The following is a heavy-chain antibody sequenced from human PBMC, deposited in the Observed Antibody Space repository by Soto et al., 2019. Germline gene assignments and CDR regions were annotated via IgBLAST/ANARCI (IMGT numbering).Heavy chain of an antibody. D-gene: IGHD6-19*01. V-gene: IGHV1-2*02. CDR3: AAAAIPVAGRHPDF. CDR1: GYMFTGFY. Sequence: QVQLVQSGAEVKRPGASVKVSCKASGYMFTGFYLHWVRQAPGQGLEWMGWINPNNGVTTYAKNFQCRVTMTSDSSISTAYMELSSLRSDDTAVYFCAAAAIPVAGRHPDFWGQGTVVTVS. CDR2: INPNNGVT. J-gene: IGHJ4*02.